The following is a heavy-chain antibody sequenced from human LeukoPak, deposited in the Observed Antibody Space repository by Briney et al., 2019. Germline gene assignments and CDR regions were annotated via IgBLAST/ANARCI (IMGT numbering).Heavy chain of an antibody. CDR1: GYTFTSYG. CDR3: ARDLASKYFDWPPGYYYGMDV. J-gene: IGHJ6*02. CDR2: ISAYNGNT. Sequence: GASVKVSCKASGYTFTSYGISWVRQAPGQGLEWMGWISAYNGNTNYAQKLQGRVTMTTDTSTSTAYMELRSPRSDDTAVYYCARDLASKYFDWPPGYYYGMDVWGQGTTVTVSS. V-gene: IGHV1-18*01. D-gene: IGHD3-9*01.